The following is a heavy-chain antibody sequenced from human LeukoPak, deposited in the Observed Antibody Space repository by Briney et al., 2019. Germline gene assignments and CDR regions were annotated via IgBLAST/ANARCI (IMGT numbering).Heavy chain of an antibody. J-gene: IGHJ3*02. D-gene: IGHD6-6*01. CDR3: ARDSGSSYYDAFDI. Sequence: SETLSLTCTVSHGSISNYYWSWIRQPPGKGLEWIGYIYYSGSTNYNPSLKSRVTISVDTSKNQFSLKLSSVTAADTAVYYCARDSGSSYYDAFDIWGQGTMVTVSS. V-gene: IGHV4-59*01. CDR2: IYYSGST. CDR1: HGSISNYY.